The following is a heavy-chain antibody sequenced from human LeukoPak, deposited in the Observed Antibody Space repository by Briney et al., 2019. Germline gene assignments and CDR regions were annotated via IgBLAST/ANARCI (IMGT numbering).Heavy chain of an antibody. V-gene: IGHV3-48*01. CDR3: ARDSYCSSTSCPLSYFDY. CDR1: GVTFSSYS. Sequence: GGSLRLSCAASGVTFSSYSMNWVRQAPGKGLEWVSYISSSSSTIYYADSVKGRFTISRDNAKNSQYLQMNSLRAEDTAVYYCARDSYCSSTSCPLSYFDYWGQGTLVTVSS. D-gene: IGHD2-2*01. J-gene: IGHJ4*02. CDR2: ISSSSSTI.